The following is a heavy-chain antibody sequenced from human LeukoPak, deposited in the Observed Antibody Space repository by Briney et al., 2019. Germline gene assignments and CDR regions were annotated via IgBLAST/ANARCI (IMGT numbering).Heavy chain of an antibody. J-gene: IGHJ4*02. CDR1: GYTFTDFG. CDR3: VRDLGVDTSMIFFDY. D-gene: IGHD5-18*01. V-gene: IGHV1-18*01. CDR2: ISAYNGNT. Sequence: ASVKVSCKASGYTFTDFGVSWVRRAPGQGLEWMGWISAYNGNTNYVQKFQGRVTMTTDISTSTAYMELRSLRSDDTAVFYCVRDLGVDTSMIFFDYWGQGTRVTVSS.